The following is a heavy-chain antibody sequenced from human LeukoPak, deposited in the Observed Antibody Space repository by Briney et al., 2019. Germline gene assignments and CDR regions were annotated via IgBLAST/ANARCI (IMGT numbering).Heavy chain of an antibody. CDR2: IYYSGTT. CDR1: GGSISSYY. CDR3: ARDVVAAAGTWDY. Sequence: SETLSLTCTVSGGSISSYYWSWIRQPPGKGLEWIGYIYYSGTTNYNPSLKSRVTISVDTSKNQFSLKLSSVTAADTAVYYCARDVVAAAGTWDYWGQGTLVTVSS. D-gene: IGHD6-13*01. J-gene: IGHJ4*02. V-gene: IGHV4-59*12.